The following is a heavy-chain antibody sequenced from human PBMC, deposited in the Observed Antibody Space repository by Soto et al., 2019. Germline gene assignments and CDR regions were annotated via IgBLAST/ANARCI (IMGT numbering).Heavy chain of an antibody. V-gene: IGHV4-59*01. CDR2: IGFNLVT. J-gene: IGHJ6*02. CDR3: ARDNYGNGMDV. CDR1: GASISSYY. Sequence: PSETLSVTCSVSGASISSYYWSWMRHSPGKGLEWIGYIGFNLVTNYNPSLQSRVTLSMDTSKHQFSLELTSVTAADAAVYYCARDNYGNGMDVWRQGITVTVSS. D-gene: IGHD4-17*01.